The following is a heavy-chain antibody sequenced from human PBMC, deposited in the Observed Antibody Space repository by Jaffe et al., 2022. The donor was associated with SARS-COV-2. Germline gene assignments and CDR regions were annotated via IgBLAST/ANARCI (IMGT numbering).Heavy chain of an antibody. CDR1: GFTFSDSA. D-gene: IGHD3-22*01. V-gene: IGHV3-73*02. Sequence: EVQLVESGGGLVQPGGSVKISCAASGFTFSDSAMHWVRQASGKGLEWVGRIRTKANTYATAYAASVRGRFTISRDDSENTAFLQMSSLKTEDTAVYYCARRRGTDETSGSIFDYWGQGTLVTVSS. J-gene: IGHJ4*02. CDR3: ARRRGTDETSGSIFDY. CDR2: IRTKANTYAT.